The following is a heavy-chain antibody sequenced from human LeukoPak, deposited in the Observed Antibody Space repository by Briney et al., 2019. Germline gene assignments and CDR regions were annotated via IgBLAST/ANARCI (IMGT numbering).Heavy chain of an antibody. CDR1: GGSINSANYY. CDR2: IYYSETT. V-gene: IGHV4-39*01. CDR3: ARQRADYYYYYVDV. J-gene: IGHJ6*03. Sequence: SETLSLTCTVSGGSINSANYYWGWLRQPPGKGLEWIASIYYSETTYDNPSLNSRVTISIETSKNQFSLKLSSVTAPDTAVYYCARQRADYYYYYVDVWGKGTTVAVS.